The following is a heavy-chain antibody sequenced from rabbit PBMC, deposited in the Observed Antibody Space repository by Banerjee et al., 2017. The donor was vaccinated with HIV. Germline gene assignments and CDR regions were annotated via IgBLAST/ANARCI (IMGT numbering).Heavy chain of an antibody. CDR3: SRGYASSSGYLRYFGL. D-gene: IGHD1-1*01. CDR1: GFDFSSNA. V-gene: IGHV1S47*01. Sequence: QEQLVESGGGLVKPEGSLTLTCKASGFDFSSNAMCCVRQAPVKGLEWIGYINTGSGSTDYANWVNGRFTISLDNAQNTVFLQMTSLTAADTATYFCSRGYASSSGYLRYFGLWGQGTLFTVS. J-gene: IGHJ4*01. CDR2: INTGSGST.